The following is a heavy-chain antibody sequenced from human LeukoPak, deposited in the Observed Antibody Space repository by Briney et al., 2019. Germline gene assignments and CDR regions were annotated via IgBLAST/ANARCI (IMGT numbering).Heavy chain of an antibody. Sequence: SETLSLTCTVSGGSISNYNWAWMRQSPGKGLEWIGYLYNRGGTNYSPSLKSRVTMSLDRSKSELSLQLTSVIPADTAVYYCARDNDDFWSGSTFDYWSQGTLVTVSS. V-gene: IGHV4-59*01. D-gene: IGHD3-3*01. J-gene: IGHJ4*02. CDR3: ARDNDDFWSGSTFDY. CDR2: LYNRGGT. CDR1: GGSISNYN.